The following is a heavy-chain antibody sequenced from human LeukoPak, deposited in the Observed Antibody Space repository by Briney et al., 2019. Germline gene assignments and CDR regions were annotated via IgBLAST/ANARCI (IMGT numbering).Heavy chain of an antibody. D-gene: IGHD1-1*01. CDR3: ATGGAGTVIDY. V-gene: IGHV3-23*01. CDR2: ISGSGGSS. J-gene: IGHJ4*02. Sequence: GGSLRLSCAASGFTFSSYAMSWVRQAPGKGLEWVSAISGSGGSSYYADSVKGRFTISRDNSKNTLYLQMNSLRAEDTAVYYCATGGAGTVIDYWGQGTLVTVSS. CDR1: GFTFSSYA.